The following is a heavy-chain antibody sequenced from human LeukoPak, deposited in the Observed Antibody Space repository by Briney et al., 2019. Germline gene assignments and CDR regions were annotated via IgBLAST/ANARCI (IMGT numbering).Heavy chain of an antibody. D-gene: IGHD2-2*01. J-gene: IGHJ6*02. Sequence: TGGSLRLSCAASGFTFSSYEMNWVRQAPGKGLEWVSYISSSGSTIYYADSVKGRFTISRDNANNSLYLQMNSLRAEDTAVYYCARESIVVVPAAMTPRYYYYGMDVWGQGTTVTVSS. CDR1: GFTFSSYE. CDR2: ISSSGSTI. CDR3: ARESIVVVPAAMTPRYYYYGMDV. V-gene: IGHV3-48*03.